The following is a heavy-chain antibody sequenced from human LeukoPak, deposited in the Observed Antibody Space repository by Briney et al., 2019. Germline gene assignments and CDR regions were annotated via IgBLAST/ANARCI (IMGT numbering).Heavy chain of an antibody. V-gene: IGHV3-11*04. CDR1: GFTFSDYY. D-gene: IGHD6-13*01. CDR2: ISSSGSII. J-gene: IGHJ4*02. CDR3: ARGRGDSSSWYFDY. Sequence: TGGSLRLSCAASGFTFSDYYMSWIRQAPGKGLEWVSYISSSGSIIYYADSVKGRFTISRDNAKNTVYLQMNNLRADDTAVYYCARGRGDSSSWYFDYWGQGTLVTVSS.